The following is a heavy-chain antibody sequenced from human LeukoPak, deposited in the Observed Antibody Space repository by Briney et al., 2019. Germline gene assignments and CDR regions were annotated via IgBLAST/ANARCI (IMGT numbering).Heavy chain of an antibody. CDR2: IKQDGNEK. V-gene: IGHV3-7*01. CDR3: ARDLNYFDY. Sequence: GGSLRLSCAASGFTFSSFWMTWVRQAPGKGLEWVANIKQDGNEKYYVDSVRGRFTTSRDNATNSLYLQMNSLRAEDTAVYYSARDLNYFDYWGQGTLVTVSS. J-gene: IGHJ4*02. CDR1: GFTFSSFW.